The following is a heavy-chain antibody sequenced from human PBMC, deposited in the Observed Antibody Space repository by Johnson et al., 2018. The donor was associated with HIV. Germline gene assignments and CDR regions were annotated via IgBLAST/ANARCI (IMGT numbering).Heavy chain of an antibody. Sequence: EVQLVDSGGGLVQPGGSLRLSCAASGFILSGNYMNWVRQAPGRGLEWVSVIYSGGSTYYADSVKGRFTISRDNAKNSLYLQMNSLRAEDTAVYYCARQCIGGLAADACDIWGQGTMVTVSS. CDR1: GFILSGNY. CDR2: IYSGGST. CDR3: ARQCIGGLAADACDI. D-gene: IGHD3/OR15-3a*01. V-gene: IGHV3-66*02. J-gene: IGHJ3*02.